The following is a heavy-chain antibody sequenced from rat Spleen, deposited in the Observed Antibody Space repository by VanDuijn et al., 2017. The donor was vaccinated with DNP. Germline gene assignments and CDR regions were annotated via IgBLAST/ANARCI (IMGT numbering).Heavy chain of an antibody. D-gene: IGHD1-2*01. Sequence: EVQLVESGGDLEQPGRSLKLSCAASGFTFSDYYMAWVGQAPTKGLEWVAYISYDGGSTNYGDSVKGRFTISRDNGKSTLYLQMNSLRSEDMATYYCARPYYYRYSGWFAYWGQGTLVTVSS. CDR2: ISYDGGST. CDR1: GFTFSDYY. V-gene: IGHV5-22*01. J-gene: IGHJ3*01. CDR3: ARPYYYRYSGWFAY.